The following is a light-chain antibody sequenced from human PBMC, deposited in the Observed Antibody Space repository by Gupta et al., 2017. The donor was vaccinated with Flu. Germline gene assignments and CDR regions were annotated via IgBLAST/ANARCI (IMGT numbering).Light chain of an antibody. J-gene: IGKJ1*01. V-gene: IGKV4-1*01. CDR2: YAA. CDR1: NSVLCGTNSMNC. Sequence: SLAPRAASVWKCINSVLCGTNSMNCLVGYQQKPRRPAQLLLYYAASRVPGVPPRLSGGGCWGALSLTISSLLAEDVSVYYCRQYYDSHPTFGQGTKVEIK. CDR3: RQYYDSHPT.